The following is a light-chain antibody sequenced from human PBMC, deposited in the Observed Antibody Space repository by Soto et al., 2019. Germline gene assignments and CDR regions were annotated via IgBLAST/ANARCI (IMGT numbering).Light chain of an antibody. CDR2: GAS. CDR3: QQCYDWPLT. Sequence: EIVMTQSPVTLSVSPGERATLSCRASQSVSSSLAWYQQKPGQSPRLLIYGASTRPTGVPARFSGSGSGTEFTLTISSLQSEDFAVYYCQQCYDWPLTFGGGTKVEIE. V-gene: IGKV3-15*01. J-gene: IGKJ4*01. CDR1: QSVSSS.